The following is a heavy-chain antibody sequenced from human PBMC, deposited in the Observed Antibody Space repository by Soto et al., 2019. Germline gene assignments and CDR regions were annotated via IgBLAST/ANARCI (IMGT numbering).Heavy chain of an antibody. CDR2: ISAYNGNT. Sequence: QVQLVQSGAEVKKPGASVKVSCKASGYTITSYGISWVRQAPGQGLEWVGWISAYNGNTNYAQKQQSRITMTTDTSTSTAYMELRSLRSDDTAVYYCARDGVVVVAALPYYYNYGMDVWGQGTTVTVSS. D-gene: IGHD2-15*01. CDR3: ARDGVVVVAALPYYYNYGMDV. CDR1: GYTITSYG. J-gene: IGHJ6*01. V-gene: IGHV1-18*04.